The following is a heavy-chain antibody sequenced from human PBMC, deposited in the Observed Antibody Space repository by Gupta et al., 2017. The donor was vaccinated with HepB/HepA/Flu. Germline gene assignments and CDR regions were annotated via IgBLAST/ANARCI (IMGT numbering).Heavy chain of an antibody. CDR3: AKQVWRGKWYLDD. Sequence: QLQLQESGPGLVKPSETLSLTCTVSGGSITSSGDWWGWIRQPPGKGLEWIAIIYQSGSTHYNPSLKSRVSISVDTSKNQFSLKLSYMSASDTAVYYCAKQVWRGKWYLDDWCQGALVTVS. CDR2: IYQSGST. J-gene: IGHJ4*02. D-gene: IGHD3-16*01. CDR1: GGSITSSGDW. V-gene: IGHV4-39*01.